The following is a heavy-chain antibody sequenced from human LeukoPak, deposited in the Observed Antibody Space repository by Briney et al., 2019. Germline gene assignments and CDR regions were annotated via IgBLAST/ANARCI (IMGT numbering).Heavy chain of an antibody. J-gene: IGHJ4*02. V-gene: IGHV1-69*01. CDR1: GGTFSNYA. Sequence: SSVKVSCKASGGTFSNYAISWVRQAPGQGLEWMGGIIPIFGTANYAQKFQGRVTITADESTSTAYMELSSLRSEDTAVYYCASACRQDTAMVPLDYWRQGTLVTVSS. CDR3: ASACRQDTAMVPLDY. CDR2: IIPIFGTA. D-gene: IGHD5-18*01.